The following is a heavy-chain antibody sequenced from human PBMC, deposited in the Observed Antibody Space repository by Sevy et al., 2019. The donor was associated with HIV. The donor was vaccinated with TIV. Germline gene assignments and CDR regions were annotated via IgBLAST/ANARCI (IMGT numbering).Heavy chain of an antibody. CDR1: GFTFSSYA. CDR2: ISYAGSNK. V-gene: IGHV3-30-3*01. D-gene: IGHD6-13*01. J-gene: IGHJ4*02. CDR3: ARDSSSSSWTNIDY. Sequence: GGSLRLSCAASGFTFSSYAMHWVRQAPGKGLEWVAVISYAGSNKCYADSVKGRFTISRDNSKNTLYLQMNSLRAEDSAVYYCARDSSSSSWTNIDYWGQGTLVTVSS.